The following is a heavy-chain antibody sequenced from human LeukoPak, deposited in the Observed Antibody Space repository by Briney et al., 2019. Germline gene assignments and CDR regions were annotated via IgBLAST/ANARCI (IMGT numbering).Heavy chain of an antibody. Sequence: ASVKVSCKASGYTFTGYGISWVRQAPGQGLEWMGWISAYNGNTNYAQKLQGRVTMTTDTSTSTAYVELRSLRSDDTAVYYCARLAGLRVFDYWGQGTLVTVSS. CDR1: GYTFTGYG. V-gene: IGHV1-18*01. J-gene: IGHJ4*02. D-gene: IGHD5-12*01. CDR3: ARLAGLRVFDY. CDR2: ISAYNGNT.